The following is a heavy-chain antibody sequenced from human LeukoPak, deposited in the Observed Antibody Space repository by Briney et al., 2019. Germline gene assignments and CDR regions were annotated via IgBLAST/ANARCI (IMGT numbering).Heavy chain of an antibody. CDR2: INSDGART. D-gene: IGHD3-10*01. Sequence: GGSLRLSCAASGFTFNSYWMHWVRQVPGKGLVWVSRINSDGARTNYVDSAKGRFTISRDNAKNTLFLQMNSLRAEDTAVYYCARGNFHSGSGGSPLDNWGQGTLVTVSS. V-gene: IGHV3-74*01. CDR1: GFTFNSYW. CDR3: ARGNFHSGSGGSPLDN. J-gene: IGHJ4*02.